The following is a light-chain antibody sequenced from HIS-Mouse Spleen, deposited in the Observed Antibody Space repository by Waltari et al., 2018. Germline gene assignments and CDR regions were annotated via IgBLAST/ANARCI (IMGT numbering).Light chain of an antibody. V-gene: IGKV1-9*01. Sequence: DIQLTQSPSFLSAAVGDSVTSTCRARPCISSYLAWYQQKPGKAPKLLIYAASTLQSGVPSRFSGSGSGTEFTLTISSLQPEDFATYYCQQLNSYPPTFGQGTKVEIK. CDR1: PCISSY. J-gene: IGKJ1*01. CDR2: AAS. CDR3: QQLNSYPPT.